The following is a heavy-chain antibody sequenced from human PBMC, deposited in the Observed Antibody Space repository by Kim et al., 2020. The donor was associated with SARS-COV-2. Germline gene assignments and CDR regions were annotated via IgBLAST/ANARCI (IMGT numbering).Heavy chain of an antibody. D-gene: IGHD1-1*01. CDR2: IAYDGSHR. CDR3: ARERCGKNFDS. Sequence: GGSLRLSCVGSGFTFSSSAMHWVRQAPGKGLEWVAIIAYDGSHRYYADSVKGRFTISRDNSKNTLSLQMNSLRAEDTAVYYCARERCGKNFDSWGKGTL. CDR1: GFTFSSSA. V-gene: IGHV3-30*04. J-gene: IGHJ4*02.